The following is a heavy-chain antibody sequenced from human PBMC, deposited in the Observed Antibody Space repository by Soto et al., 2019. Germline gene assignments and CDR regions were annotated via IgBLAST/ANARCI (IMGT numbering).Heavy chain of an antibody. J-gene: IGHJ4*02. CDR3: ARVDDYYDSSGHYFTFFNY. D-gene: IGHD3-22*01. CDR2: IGAFKGYT. V-gene: IGHV1-18*01. CDR1: GYIFTSYG. Sequence: QVQLVQSGPEVKKPGASVKLSCKASGYIFTSYGIGWVRQAPGQGLEWMGWIGAFKGYTKYPQRLQGKVTMTTDTPTSTAYMELRSLRSDDTAVYYCARVDDYYDSSGHYFTFFNYWGQGSLVTVSS.